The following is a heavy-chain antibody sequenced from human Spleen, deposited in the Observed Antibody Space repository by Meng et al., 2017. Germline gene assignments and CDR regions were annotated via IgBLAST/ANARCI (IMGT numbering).Heavy chain of an antibody. CDR2: INTNTGNP. CDR3: ARVSVAVDY. Sequence: ASVKVSCKPSGYTFTNYAIKWVRQAPGQGLEWMGWINTNTGNPTYAQGFTGRFVFSLDTSVSTAYLQISSLNPEDTAVYYCARVSVAVDYWGQGTLVTVSS. J-gene: IGHJ4*02. V-gene: IGHV7-4-1*02. D-gene: IGHD6-19*01. CDR1: GYTFTNYA.